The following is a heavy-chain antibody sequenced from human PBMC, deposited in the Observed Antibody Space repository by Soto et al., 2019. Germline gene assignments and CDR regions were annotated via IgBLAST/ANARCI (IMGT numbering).Heavy chain of an antibody. Sequence: WGSLRLSCSASGFAVVGFYMHWVRQAPGKGLEWVAVISYDGSNKYYADSVKGLFTISRDNSKNTLYLQMNSLRAEDTAVYYCAKDLDYDILTGPALDYWGQGNLVTVSS. V-gene: IGHV3-30*18. CDR3: AKDLDYDILTGPALDY. CDR2: ISYDGSNK. J-gene: IGHJ4*02. CDR1: GFAVVGFY. D-gene: IGHD3-9*01.